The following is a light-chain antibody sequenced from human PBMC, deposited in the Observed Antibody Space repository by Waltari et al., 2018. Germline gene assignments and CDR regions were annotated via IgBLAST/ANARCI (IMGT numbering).Light chain of an antibody. CDR1: QSVSSSY. Sequence: EIVLTQSPGTLSLSPGERATPSCRASQSVSSSYLAWYQQKPGQAPRLLIYGASSRATGIPDRFSGSGSGTDFTLTISRLEPEDFAVYYCQQYGTSPPETFGQGTKVEIK. J-gene: IGKJ1*01. CDR2: GAS. V-gene: IGKV3-20*01. CDR3: QQYGTSPPET.